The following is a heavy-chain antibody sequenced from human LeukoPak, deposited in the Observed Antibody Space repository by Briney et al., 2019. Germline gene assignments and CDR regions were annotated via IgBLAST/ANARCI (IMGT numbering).Heavy chain of an antibody. CDR1: GYSISSDYY. J-gene: IGHJ1*01. CDR2: VSHSGST. D-gene: IGHD6-19*01. V-gene: IGHV4-38-2*02. CDR3: ASSLLGSSGWPESEYFHH. Sequence: SETLSLTCTVSGYSISSDYYWGWIRQPPGKGLEWIASVSHSGSTYYNPSLKSRVTISVDTSKNQFSLKVTSVTAADTAVYYCASSLLGSSGWPESEYFHHWGQGTLVIVSS.